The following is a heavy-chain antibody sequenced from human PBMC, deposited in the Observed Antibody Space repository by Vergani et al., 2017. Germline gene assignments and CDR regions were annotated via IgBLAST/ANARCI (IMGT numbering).Heavy chain of an antibody. J-gene: IGHJ6*02. Sequence: EVQLVESGGGLVKPGGSLRLSCAASGFTFSSYSMNWVRQAQGKGLEWVSSISSSSSYIYYADSVKGRFTISRDNAKNSLYLQMNSMRAEDTAVYYCAREPGIAVAGTNYYYGMDVWGQGTTVTVSS. V-gene: IGHV3-21*01. CDR2: ISSSSSYI. CDR1: GFTFSSYS. D-gene: IGHD6-19*01. CDR3: AREPGIAVAGTNYYYGMDV.